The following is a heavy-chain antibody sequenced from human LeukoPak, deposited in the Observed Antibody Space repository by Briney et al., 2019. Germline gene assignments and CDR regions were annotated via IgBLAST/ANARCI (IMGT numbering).Heavy chain of an antibody. D-gene: IGHD2-2*01. J-gene: IGHJ6*03. CDR2: ISAYNGNT. CDR1: GYTFTSYG. V-gene: IGHV1-18*01. Sequence: ASVKVSCKASGYTFTSYGISWVRQAPGQGLEWMGWISAYNGNTNYAQKLQGRVTITADESTSTAYMELSSLRSEDTAVYYCARGALVPAAYTYYYYYMGVWGKGTTVTVSS. CDR3: ARGALVPAAYTYYYYYMGV.